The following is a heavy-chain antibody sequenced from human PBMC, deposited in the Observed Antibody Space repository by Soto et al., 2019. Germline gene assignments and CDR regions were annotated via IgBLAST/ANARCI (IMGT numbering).Heavy chain of an antibody. J-gene: IGHJ4*02. V-gene: IGHV3-23*01. CDR2: ISAGGDRT. CDR1: GFTFSNYP. Sequence: EVQVSESGGGLVQPGGSLRLSCATSGFTFSNYPMNWVRQAPGKGLEWVSGISAGGDRTYYAASVKGRSTSFRANSKNSASLRMNSMRVEDTAVYYCARRVWGQGTLVTSSS. CDR3: ARRV.